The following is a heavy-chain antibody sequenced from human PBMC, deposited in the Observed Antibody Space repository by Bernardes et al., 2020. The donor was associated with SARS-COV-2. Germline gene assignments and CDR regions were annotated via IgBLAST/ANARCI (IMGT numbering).Heavy chain of an antibody. V-gene: IGHV1-46*01. CDR2: INPSGGST. CDR3: ARDSDPYGDYDNNWFDP. J-gene: IGHJ5*02. Sequence: ASMKVSCKASGYTFTSYYMHWVRQAPGQGLEWMGIINPSGGSTSYAQKFQGRVTMTRDTSTSTVYMELSSLRSEDTAVYYCARDSDPYGDYDNNWFDPWGQGTLVTVSS. CDR1: GYTFTSYY. D-gene: IGHD4-17*01.